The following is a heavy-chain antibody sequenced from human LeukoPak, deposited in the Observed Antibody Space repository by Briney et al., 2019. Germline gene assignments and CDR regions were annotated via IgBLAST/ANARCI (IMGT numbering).Heavy chain of an antibody. D-gene: IGHD5-12*01. CDR1: GYTFTSYA. Sequence: ASVKVSCKASGYTFTSYAMHWVRQAPGQRLEWMGWINAGNGNTKYSQKFQGRVTMTRNTSISTAYMELSSLRSEDTAVYYCARAERGYSGVVASWALAGTNQRHYYYGMDVWGQGTTVTVSS. CDR3: ARAERGYSGVVASWALAGTNQRHYYYGMDV. J-gene: IGHJ6*02. CDR2: INAGNGNT. V-gene: IGHV1-3*01.